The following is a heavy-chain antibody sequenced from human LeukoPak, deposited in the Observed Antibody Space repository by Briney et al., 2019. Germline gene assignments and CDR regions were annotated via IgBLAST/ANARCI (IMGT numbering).Heavy chain of an antibody. CDR3: ASVPYSYGYGLGYYYYMDV. CDR2: IYYSGST. CDR1: GGSFSGYY. J-gene: IGHJ6*03. D-gene: IGHD5-18*01. V-gene: IGHV4-59*01. Sequence: PSETLSLTCAVYGGSFSGYYWSWIRQPPGKGLEWIGYIYYSGSTNYNPSLKSRVTISVDTSKNQFSLKLSSVTAADTAVYYCASVPYSYGYGLGYYYYMDVWGKGTTVTVSS.